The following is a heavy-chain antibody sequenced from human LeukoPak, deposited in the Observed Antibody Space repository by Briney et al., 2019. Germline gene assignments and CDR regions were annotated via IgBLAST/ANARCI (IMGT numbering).Heavy chain of an antibody. J-gene: IGHJ4*02. V-gene: IGHV3-21*01. CDR1: GFTFSSYS. CDR3: ARDWETYYYDSSGYHSDN. Sequence: GGSLRLSCAASGFTFSSYSMNWVRQAPGKGLEWVSSISSSSSYIYYADSVKGRFTISRDNAKNLLYLQMNSLRAEDTAVYYCARDWETYYYDSSGYHSDNWGQGTLVTVSS. D-gene: IGHD3-22*01. CDR2: ISSSSSYI.